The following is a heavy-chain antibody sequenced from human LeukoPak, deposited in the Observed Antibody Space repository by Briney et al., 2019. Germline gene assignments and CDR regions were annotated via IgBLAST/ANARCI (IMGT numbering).Heavy chain of an antibody. D-gene: IGHD2-2*01. CDR1: GFTFSSYE. J-gene: IGHJ4*02. CDR2: ISGSGGST. Sequence: QSGGSLRLSCAASGFTFSSYEMNWVRQAPGKGLEWVSAISGSGGSTYYADSVKGRFTISRDNSKNTLYLQMNSLRAEDTAVYYCAKDIESGPAANIDYWGQGTLVTVSS. V-gene: IGHV3-23*01. CDR3: AKDIESGPAANIDY.